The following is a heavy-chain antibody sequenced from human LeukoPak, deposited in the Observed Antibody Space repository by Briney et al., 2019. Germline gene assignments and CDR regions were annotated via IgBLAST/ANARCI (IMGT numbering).Heavy chain of an antibody. Sequence: GASVKVSCKASGYTFTNYGINWVRQAPGQGLERMGWISGYNGNTKYAQNFQGRVTMTTDTSTSTGYMEVRSLISNDTAVYYCARAYYYDTSGYYQFDYWGQGTLVTVSS. CDR1: GYTFTNYG. CDR2: ISGYNGNT. J-gene: IGHJ4*02. D-gene: IGHD3-22*01. CDR3: ARAYYYDTSGYYQFDY. V-gene: IGHV1-18*01.